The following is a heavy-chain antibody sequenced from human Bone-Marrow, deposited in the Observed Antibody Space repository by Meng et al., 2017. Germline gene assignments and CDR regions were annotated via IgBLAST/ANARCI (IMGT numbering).Heavy chain of an antibody. CDR3: VRLENSAYNLGAVDS. CDR2: ISSSGTTI. CDR1: GFTFSSYE. V-gene: IGHV3-48*03. J-gene: IGHJ4*02. Sequence: GESLKISCVASGFTFSSYEMIWVRQAPGKGLEWVSYISSSGTTIYYADSVKGRFTISRDDAKNSLFLQMNSLRAEDTAIYYCVRLENSAYNLGAVDSWGQGTLVTVSS. D-gene: IGHD5-12*01.